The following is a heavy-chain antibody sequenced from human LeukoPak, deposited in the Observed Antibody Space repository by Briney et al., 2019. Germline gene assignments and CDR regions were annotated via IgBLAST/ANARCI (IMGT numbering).Heavy chain of an antibody. CDR2: ITRSSSTI. V-gene: IGHV3-48*02. CDR1: GFTFSSYS. J-gene: IGHJ4*02. Sequence: GGSLRLSCAASGFTFSSYSMNWVRQAPGKGLEWVSYITRSSSTIHYRDSVKGRFTISRDNAKNSLYLQMNSLRDVDTAVYYCVRDPDALDYWGQGTLVTVSS. CDR3: VRDPDALDY.